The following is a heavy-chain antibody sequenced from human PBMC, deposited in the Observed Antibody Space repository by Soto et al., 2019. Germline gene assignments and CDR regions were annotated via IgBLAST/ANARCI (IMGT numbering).Heavy chain of an antibody. CDR3: VRHGRSGGSSYSGWFDP. CDR1: GYTFANYW. CDR2: IYPIESDA. V-gene: IGHV5-51*01. Sequence: PGESLKISCEASGYTFANYWIGWVRQMPGKGLELMGIIYPIESDARYSPSFQGQVIISADKSINTAYLQWSSLRASDTAIYYCVRHGRSGGSSYSGWFDPWGQGTLVTVS. D-gene: IGHD2-15*01. J-gene: IGHJ5*02.